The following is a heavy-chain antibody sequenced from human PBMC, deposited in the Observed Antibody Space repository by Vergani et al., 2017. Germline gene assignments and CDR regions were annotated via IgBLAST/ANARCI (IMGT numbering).Heavy chain of an antibody. D-gene: IGHD1-26*01. Sequence: QLQLQESGPGLVKPSETLSLTCTVSGGSISSSSYYWGWIRQPPGKGLEWIGSIYYSGSTYYNPSLKSRVTISVDTSKNQFSLKLSSVTAADTAVYYCARDRPEWELLRYDYYYYMDVWGKGTTVTVSS. CDR3: ARDRPEWELLRYDYYYYMDV. CDR1: GGSISSSSYY. J-gene: IGHJ6*03. CDR2: IYYSGST. V-gene: IGHV4-39*02.